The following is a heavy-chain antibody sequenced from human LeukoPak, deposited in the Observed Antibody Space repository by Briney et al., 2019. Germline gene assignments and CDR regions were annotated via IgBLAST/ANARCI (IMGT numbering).Heavy chain of an antibody. Sequence: SETLSLTCAVYGRSFSDYYWSWIRQPPGKGLEWIGEINDSGSTNYNPSLKSRVTISVNTSKNQFSLKLSSVTAADTAVYYCASSLVTKTAPDAFDIWGQGTMVTVSS. J-gene: IGHJ3*02. D-gene: IGHD2-21*02. CDR3: ASSLVTKTAPDAFDI. CDR1: GRSFSDYY. V-gene: IGHV4-34*01. CDR2: INDSGST.